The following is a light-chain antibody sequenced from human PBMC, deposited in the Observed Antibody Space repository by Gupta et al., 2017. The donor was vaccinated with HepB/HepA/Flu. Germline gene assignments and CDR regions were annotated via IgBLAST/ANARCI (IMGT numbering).Light chain of an antibody. CDR3: IQGLPTLT. CDR2: LGS. V-gene: IGKV2-28*01. J-gene: IGKJ3*01. CDR1: QSLLHINGHNY. Sequence: DIVMTQSPLSLPVTPGEPASISCRSSQSLLHINGHNYLDWYLQKPVQSPQLIIYLGSKRAYGVTDRFSGSGEVKDFTLKSSRGEAEDGGGYYCIQGLPTLTSGHGTKVDIK.